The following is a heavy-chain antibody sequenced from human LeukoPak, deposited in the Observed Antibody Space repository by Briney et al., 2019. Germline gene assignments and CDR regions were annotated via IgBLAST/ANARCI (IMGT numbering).Heavy chain of an antibody. CDR1: GFTFSSYA. J-gene: IGHJ4*02. CDR3: AKTEKEGTGWYGKNDY. CDR2: ISSGGTT. Sequence: GGSLRLSCAASGFTFSSYAMSWVRQAPGKGLEWVSAISSGGTTYYADSVKGRFTISRDSSKNTLNLQVSSLRAEDTALYYCAKTEKEGTGWYGKNDYWGQGTLVTVSS. V-gene: IGHV3-23*01. D-gene: IGHD6-19*01.